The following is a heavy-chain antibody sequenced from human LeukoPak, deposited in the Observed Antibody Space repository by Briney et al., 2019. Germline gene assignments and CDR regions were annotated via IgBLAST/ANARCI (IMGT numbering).Heavy chain of an antibody. CDR2: IYLGDSNI. Sequence: GESLKISCKGSGYTFTNYWIGWMRQMPGKGLEWMGIIYLGDSNIRYSPSFQGQVTISFDKSISTAYLQWSSLKASDTAMYYCARRPYCSSTICYGGDNFDYWGQGTLVTVSS. J-gene: IGHJ4*02. V-gene: IGHV5-51*01. CDR1: GYTFTNYW. CDR3: ARRPYCSSTICYGGDNFDY. D-gene: IGHD2-2*01.